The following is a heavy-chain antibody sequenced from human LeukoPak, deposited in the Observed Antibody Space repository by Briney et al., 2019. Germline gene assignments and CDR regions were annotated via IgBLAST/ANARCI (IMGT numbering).Heavy chain of an antibody. V-gene: IGHV4-59*01. D-gene: IGHD3-10*01. CDR3: ARLQRITMAGPDYWYFDL. Sequence: SETLSLTCTVSGDSINSYYWSWIRQPPEKGLEWIGYIYYSGTTSYNPSLKGRVTISVDTSKAQFSLKMNSVTAADTAVYYCARLQRITMAGPDYWYFDLWGRGTLVTVSS. CDR1: GDSINSYY. CDR2: IYYSGTT. J-gene: IGHJ2*01.